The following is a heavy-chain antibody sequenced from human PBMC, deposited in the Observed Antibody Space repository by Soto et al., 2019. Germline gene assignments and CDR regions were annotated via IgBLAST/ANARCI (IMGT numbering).Heavy chain of an antibody. CDR3: AKDMMYYDSSGTMDY. V-gene: IGHV3-9*01. CDR2: ISWNSGSI. Sequence: GGSLRLSCAASGFTFDDYAMHWVRQAPGKGLEWVSGISWNSGSIGYADSVKGRFTISRDNAKNSLYLQMNSLRAEDTALYYCAKDMMYYDSSGTMDYWGQGTLVTVSS. CDR1: GFTFDDYA. D-gene: IGHD3-22*01. J-gene: IGHJ4*02.